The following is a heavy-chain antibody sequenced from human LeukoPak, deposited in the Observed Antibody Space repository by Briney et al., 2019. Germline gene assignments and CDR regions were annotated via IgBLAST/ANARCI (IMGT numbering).Heavy chain of an antibody. J-gene: IGHJ3*02. D-gene: IGHD3-9*01. CDR2: ISGSGGST. CDR1: GFTFSTFA. V-gene: IGHV3-23*01. CDR3: AKWGTILTGDDAFDI. Sequence: GGSLRLSCAASGFTFSTFAMIWVRQAPGKGLEWVSAISGSGGSTYYADSVKGRFTISRDNSKNTLYLQMNSLRAEDTAVYYCAKWGTILTGDDAFDIWGQGTMVTVSS.